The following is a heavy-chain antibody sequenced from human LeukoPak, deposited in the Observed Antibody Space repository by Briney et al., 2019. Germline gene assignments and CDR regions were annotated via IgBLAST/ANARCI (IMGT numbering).Heavy chain of an antibody. J-gene: IGHJ4*02. CDR2: ISYDGSNK. Sequence: GGSLRLPCAASGFTFSSYGMHWVRQAPGKGLEWVAVISYDGSNKYYADSVKGRFTISRDNSKNTLYLQMNSLRAEDTAVYYCAKADYDYWGQGTLVTVSS. V-gene: IGHV3-30*18. CDR3: AKADYDY. CDR1: GFTFSSYG.